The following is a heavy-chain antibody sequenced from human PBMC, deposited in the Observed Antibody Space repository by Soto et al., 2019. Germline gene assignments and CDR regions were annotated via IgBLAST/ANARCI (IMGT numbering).Heavy chain of an antibody. J-gene: IGHJ5*02. CDR1: GGSISSGDYY. CDR2: IYYSGST. D-gene: IGHD6-19*01. V-gene: IGHV4-30-4*01. CDR3: ARGQGQKQWLVLGSTGFDP. Sequence: KPSETLSLTCTVSGGSISSGDYYWSWIRQPPGKGLEWIGYIYYSGSTYYNPSLKSRVTISVDTSKNQFSLKLSSVTAADTAVYYCARGQGQKQWLVLGSTGFDPWGQGTLVTVSS.